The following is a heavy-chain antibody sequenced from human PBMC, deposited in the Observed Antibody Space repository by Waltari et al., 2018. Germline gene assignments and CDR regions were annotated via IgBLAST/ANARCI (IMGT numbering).Heavy chain of an antibody. D-gene: IGHD3-10*01. CDR2: INHRGST. Sequence: QVQLQQWGAGLLKPSETLSLTCAVYGGSFSGYYWSWIRQPPGKGLEWIGEINHRGSTNYNPSLKSRVTISVDTSKNQFSLKLSSVTAADTAVYYCARRGDYYGSGSYFDYWGQGTLVTVSS. V-gene: IGHV4-34*01. CDR3: ARRGDYYGSGSYFDY. J-gene: IGHJ4*02. CDR1: GGSFSGYY.